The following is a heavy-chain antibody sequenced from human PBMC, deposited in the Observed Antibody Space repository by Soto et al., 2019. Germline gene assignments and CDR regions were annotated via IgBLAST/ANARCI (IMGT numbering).Heavy chain of an antibody. CDR1: GFTFSSYA. Sequence: GGSLRLSCAASGFTFSSYAMSWVRQAPGKGLEWVSAISGSGGSTYYADSVKGRFTISRDNSKNTLYLQMNSQRAEDTAVYYWVEASDAFDIWGQGTMVTVSS. CDR2: ISGSGGST. J-gene: IGHJ3*02. CDR3: VEASDAFDI. V-gene: IGHV3-23*01.